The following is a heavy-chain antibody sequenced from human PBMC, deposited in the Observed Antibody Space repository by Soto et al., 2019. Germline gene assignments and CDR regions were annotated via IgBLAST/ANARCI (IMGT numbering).Heavy chain of an antibody. CDR2: MSFDGNHQ. Sequence: GGSLRLSCAASGFTINRNDMYWVRQAPGKGLEWVAVMSFDGNHQHYADSVKGRFTISRDNSKNTLSLEMNSLRRDDTAVYYCACCERCPRLGVDYYALDVGCQDTTVNVSS. V-gene: IGHV3-30*03. CDR3: ACCERCPRLGVDYYALDV. CDR1: GFTINRND. J-gene: IGHJ6*02. D-gene: IGHD1-1*01.